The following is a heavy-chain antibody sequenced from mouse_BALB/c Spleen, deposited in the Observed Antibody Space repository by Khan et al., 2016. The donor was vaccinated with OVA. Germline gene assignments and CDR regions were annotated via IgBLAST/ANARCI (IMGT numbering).Heavy chain of an antibody. V-gene: IGHV1-69*02. CDR2: IYPSDSYT. Sequence: QVQLQQPGTELVRPGASVKLSCKASGYTFTNYWINWVKQRPGQGLEWIGNIYPSDSYTNYHQKFKDKATLTVDKSSSTAYMQLSSPTSEDSAVYYCTREGADGSSFAYWGQGTLVTVSA. J-gene: IGHJ3*01. CDR1: GYTFTNYW. D-gene: IGHD2-3*01. CDR3: TREGADGSSFAY.